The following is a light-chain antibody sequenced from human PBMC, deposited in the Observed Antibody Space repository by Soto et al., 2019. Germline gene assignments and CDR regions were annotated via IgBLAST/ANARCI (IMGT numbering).Light chain of an antibody. CDR3: AAWDDSLSGYV. CDR1: SSNIGGNA. J-gene: IGLJ1*01. V-gene: IGLV1-44*01. CDR2: SNN. Sequence: QSVLPQPPSASGTPGQRVTISCSGSSSNIGGNAVNWYQQRPGTTPKLLIYSNNQRPSGVPDRFSGSESGTSASLAISGLQSEDEADYYCAAWDDSLSGYVFGTGTKVTVL.